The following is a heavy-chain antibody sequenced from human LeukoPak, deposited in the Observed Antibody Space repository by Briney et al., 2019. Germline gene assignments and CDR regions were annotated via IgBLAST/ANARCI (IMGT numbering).Heavy chain of an antibody. J-gene: IGHJ4*02. CDR1: GFTFSSYA. V-gene: IGHV3-30-3*01. CDR2: ISYDGSNK. CDR3: ARGVRSFDY. Sequence: PGGSLRLSCAASGFTFSSYAMHWVRQAPGKGLEWVAVISYDGSNKYYADSVKGRFTNSRDNSKNTLYLQMNSLRAEDTAVYYCARGVRSFDYWGQGTLVTVSS.